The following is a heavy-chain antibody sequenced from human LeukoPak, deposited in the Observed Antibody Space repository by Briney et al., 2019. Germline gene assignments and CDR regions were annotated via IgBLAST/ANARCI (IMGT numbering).Heavy chain of an antibody. V-gene: IGHV4-4*07. J-gene: IGHJ5*02. CDR2: IYASGST. Sequence: PSETLSLTCTVSGDSISSYYWSWIRQPAGKGLEWIGRIYASGSTNYNPSLKSRVTTSLDTSKNQFSLNLSSVTAADTAVYYCARKALPGNWFDPWGQGTLVTVSS. CDR3: ARKALPGNWFDP. CDR1: GDSISSYY.